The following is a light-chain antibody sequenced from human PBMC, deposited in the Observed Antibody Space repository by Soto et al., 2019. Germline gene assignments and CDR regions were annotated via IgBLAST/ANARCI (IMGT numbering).Light chain of an antibody. V-gene: IGKV3-15*01. J-gene: IGKJ1*01. CDR1: QSVDIN. CDR2: GAS. Sequence: EIVLTQSPATLSVSPVERVTLSCMASQSVDINLAWYQQKPGQAPRLLIYGASTRAIDMPGRFSGRGSGTEFTLTISSLQSEDFAVYYCQQYRNWPRTFGQGTKVDIK. CDR3: QQYRNWPRT.